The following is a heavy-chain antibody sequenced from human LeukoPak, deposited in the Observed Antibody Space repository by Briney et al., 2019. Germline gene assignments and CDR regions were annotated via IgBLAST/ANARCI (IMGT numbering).Heavy chain of an antibody. CDR2: INHSGST. J-gene: IGHJ4*02. V-gene: IGHV4-34*01. D-gene: IGHD6-6*01. CDR1: GGSFSGYY. Sequence: NPSETLSLTCAVYGGSFSGYYWSWIRQPPGKGLEWIGEINHSGSTNYNPSLKSRVTISVDTSKNQFSLKLSSVTAADTAVYYCARGGQLVAVFDYWGQGTLVTVSS. CDR3: ARGGQLVAVFDY.